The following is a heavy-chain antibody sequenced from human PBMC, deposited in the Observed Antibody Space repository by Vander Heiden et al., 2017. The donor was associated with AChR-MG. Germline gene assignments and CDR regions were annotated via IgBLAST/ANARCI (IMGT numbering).Heavy chain of an antibody. Sequence: QVQLVQSGAEVKKPGASVKVSFKASGYTFTSYDFNWVRQATGQGLEWMGWMNPNSGNTGYAQKFQGRVTMTRNTSISTAYMELSSLRSEDTAVYYCARVVRPGGYYDSSGYYYDYWGQGTLVTVSS. CDR3: ARVVRPGGYYDSSGYYYDY. V-gene: IGHV1-8*01. D-gene: IGHD3-22*01. CDR1: GYTFTSYD. J-gene: IGHJ4*02. CDR2: MNPNSGNT.